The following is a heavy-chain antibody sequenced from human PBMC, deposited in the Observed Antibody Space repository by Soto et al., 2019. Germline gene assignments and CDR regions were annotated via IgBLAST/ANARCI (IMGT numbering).Heavy chain of an antibody. CDR3: ARDVAAAVGGDYYSGMDV. V-gene: IGHV4-59*01. Sequence: LELLSLTCTVSGGSIISYYWSWIRQPPGKNLEWIGYIYYIGSTNYIPSLKSRVTISVDTSKIQFSLKLSSVTAADTAMYFFARDVAAAVGGDYYSGMDVWGQGTTVTGSS. CDR1: GGSIISYY. CDR2: IYYIGST. D-gene: IGHD6-13*01. J-gene: IGHJ6*02.